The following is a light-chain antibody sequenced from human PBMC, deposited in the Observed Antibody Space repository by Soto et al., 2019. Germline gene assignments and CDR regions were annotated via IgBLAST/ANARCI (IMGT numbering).Light chain of an antibody. V-gene: IGKV1-12*01. Sequence: DIQMTQSPSSVSASVGDRVTITCRASQAISGWVAWYQQKPGKVPKLLIYAASTLQSGVPSRFSGSGSATDYPLTISNLQPEDFATYYCQQANSFPTMFGQGTKVEIK. CDR2: AAS. J-gene: IGKJ1*01. CDR1: QAISGW. CDR3: QQANSFPTM.